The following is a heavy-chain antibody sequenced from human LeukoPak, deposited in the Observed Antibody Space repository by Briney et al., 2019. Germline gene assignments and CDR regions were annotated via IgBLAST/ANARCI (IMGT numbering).Heavy chain of an antibody. J-gene: IGHJ3*02. V-gene: IGHV4-39*01. CDR1: GGSISVNTYY. D-gene: IGHD2-21*02. CDR2: VYYSGRT. Sequence: SETLSLTCTVSGGSISVNTYYCAWIRQPPGRGLEWIGSVYYSGRTDYNPPLKSRVTISVDTSENQLSLSLNSVTAVDTAVYYCARHGPVVTATDAFDIWGQGTMVTVSS. CDR3: ARHGPVVTATDAFDI.